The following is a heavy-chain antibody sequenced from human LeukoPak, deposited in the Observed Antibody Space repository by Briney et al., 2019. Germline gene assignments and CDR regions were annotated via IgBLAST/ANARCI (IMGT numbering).Heavy chain of an antibody. Sequence: SETLSLTRTVSGGSISSYYWSWIRQPPGKGLEWIGYIYYSGSTNYNPSLKSRVTISVDTSKNQFSLKLSSVTAADTAVYYCASSSSGWYKRAEYFQHWGQGTLVTVSS. D-gene: IGHD6-19*01. CDR3: ASSSSGWYKRAEYFQH. CDR1: GGSISSYY. CDR2: IYYSGST. J-gene: IGHJ1*01. V-gene: IGHV4-59*01.